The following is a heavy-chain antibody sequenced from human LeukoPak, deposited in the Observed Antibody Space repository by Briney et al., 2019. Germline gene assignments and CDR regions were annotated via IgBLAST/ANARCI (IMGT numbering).Heavy chain of an antibody. V-gene: IGHV3-48*01. CDR1: GFTFSRHS. J-gene: IGHJ6*03. D-gene: IGHD2-2*01. CDR3: ARDLKGHCSSTSCSYTDV. CDR2: ISSSSSTI. Sequence: PGGSLRLSCAASGFTFSRHSINWVRQAPGKGLEWVSYISSSSSTIYYADSVKGRFTISRDNAKNSLYLQMNSLRAEDTAVYYCARDLKGHCSSTSCSYTDVWGKGTTVTVSS.